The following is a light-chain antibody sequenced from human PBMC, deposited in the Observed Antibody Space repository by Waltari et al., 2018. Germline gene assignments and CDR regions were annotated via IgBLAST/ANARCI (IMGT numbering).Light chain of an antibody. J-gene: IGKJ1*01. CDR2: EAF. V-gene: IGKV1-5*03. CDR1: QSISNW. CDR3: QQYNSYPWT. Sequence: DIQMTQSPSTLSASVGDRVTITCRASQSISNWLAWYQQKPGKAPKLLIYEAFNLESGVPSRFSGSGSVTEFTLTISSLQPDDFTTYYCQQYNSYPWTFGQGTKVEIK.